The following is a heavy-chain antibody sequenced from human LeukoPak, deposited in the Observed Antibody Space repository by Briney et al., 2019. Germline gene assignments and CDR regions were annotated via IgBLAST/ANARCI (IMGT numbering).Heavy chain of an antibody. CDR3: ARELYYYYMGV. Sequence: GGSLRLSCAVSGFTFSSYWMHWVRQTPGKGPVWVSRINGDGSSTNYADSVKGRFTISRVNAQNTLYLQMNSLRAEDTAVYYCARELYYYYMGVWGKGTTVTVSS. CDR2: INGDGSST. J-gene: IGHJ6*03. CDR1: GFTFSSYW. V-gene: IGHV3-74*01.